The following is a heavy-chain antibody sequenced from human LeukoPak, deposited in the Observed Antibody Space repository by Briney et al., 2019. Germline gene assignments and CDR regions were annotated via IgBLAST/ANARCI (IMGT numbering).Heavy chain of an antibody. CDR3: ARTFWGSFRMRNYYFDY. D-gene: IGHD3-16*02. J-gene: IGHJ4*02. V-gene: IGHV1-46*01. Sequence: ASVKVSCKASGYTFTSYYTHWVRQAPGQGLEWMGIINPIGGSTSYAQKFQGRVTMTRDTSTTTVYMELSSLRSEDTAVYYCARTFWGSFRMRNYYFDYWGRGTLVTVSS. CDR2: INPIGGST. CDR1: GYTFTSYY.